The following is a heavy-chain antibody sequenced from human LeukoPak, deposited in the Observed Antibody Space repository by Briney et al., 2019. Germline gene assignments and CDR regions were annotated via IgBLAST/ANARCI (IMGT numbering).Heavy chain of an antibody. CDR3: ARGRVYSSGWYNFDY. CDR2: IYYSGST. J-gene: IGHJ4*02. D-gene: IGHD6-19*01. CDR1: GGPISSYY. V-gene: IGHV4-59*01. Sequence: SETLSLICTVSGGPISSYYWRWIRQPPGKGLEWIGYIYYSGSTNYNPSLKSRVTISVDTSKTQFSLKLSCVTAADTAVYYCARGRVYSSGWYNFDYWGEGTLVTVFS.